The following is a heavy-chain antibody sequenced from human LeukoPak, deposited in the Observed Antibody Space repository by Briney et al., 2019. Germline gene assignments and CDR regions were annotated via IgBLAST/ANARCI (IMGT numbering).Heavy chain of an antibody. CDR1: GGSISSSSYY. Sequence: PSETLSLTCTVSGGSISSSSYYWGWIRQPPGKGLEWIGSIYYSGSTYYNPSLKSRVTISVDTSKNQFSLKLSSVTAADTAVYYCARHTPEESAYNWNGGRYFDYWGQGTLVTVSS. V-gene: IGHV4-39*07. D-gene: IGHD1-1*01. CDR3: ARHTPEESAYNWNGGRYFDY. J-gene: IGHJ4*02. CDR2: IYYSGST.